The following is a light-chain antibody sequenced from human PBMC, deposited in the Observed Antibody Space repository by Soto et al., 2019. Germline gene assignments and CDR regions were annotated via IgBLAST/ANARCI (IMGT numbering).Light chain of an antibody. Sequence: EIVLTQSPGTLSLSPVERATLSCRASQSVSSTYVAWYQQKSGQAPRLLIYGASSRATGIQDRFSGSGSGTDFTLTISRLEPEDFAVYYCHQYVSSWTFGQGTKVDIK. J-gene: IGKJ1*01. CDR1: QSVSSTY. V-gene: IGKV3-20*01. CDR3: HQYVSSWT. CDR2: GAS.